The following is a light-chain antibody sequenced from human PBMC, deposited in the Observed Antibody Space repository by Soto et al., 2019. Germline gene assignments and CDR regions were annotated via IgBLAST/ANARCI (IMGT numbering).Light chain of an antibody. CDR3: CSYADTFWV. CDR1: SSDVGGYKL. J-gene: IGLJ3*02. CDR2: EDT. V-gene: IGLV2-23*01. Sequence: QSALTQPASVSGSPGQSITISCTGTSSDVGGYKLVSWYQQYPGKAPKLIIYEDTKRPSGVSNRFSGSKSANTASLTISGLQAEDEADYHCCSYADTFWVFGGGTKVTVL.